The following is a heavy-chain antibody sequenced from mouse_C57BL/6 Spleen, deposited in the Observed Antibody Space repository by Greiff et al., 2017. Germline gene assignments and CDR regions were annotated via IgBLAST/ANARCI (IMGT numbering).Heavy chain of an antibody. J-gene: IGHJ3*01. Sequence: QVQLQQPGAELVKPGASVKMSCKASGYTFTSYWITWVKQRPGQGLEWIGDIYPGSGSTNYNEKFKSKATLTVDTSSSTAYMQLRSLTSEDSAVYYCARDDSKSRGVYWGQATLVTVSA. CDR3: ARDDSKSRGVY. CDR1: GYTFTSYW. V-gene: IGHV1-55*01. CDR2: IYPGSGST. D-gene: IGHD2-5*01.